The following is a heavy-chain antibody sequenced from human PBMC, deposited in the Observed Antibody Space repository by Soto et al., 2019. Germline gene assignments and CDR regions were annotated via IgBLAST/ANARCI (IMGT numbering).Heavy chain of an antibody. CDR1: GYTLTELS. CDR3: ATMRGIAVAGEQNLYFDY. V-gene: IGHV1-24*01. CDR2: FDPEDGET. J-gene: IGHJ4*02. Sequence: ASVKVSCKVSGYTLTELSMHWVRQAPGKGLEWMGGFDPEDGETIYAQKFQGRVTMTEDTSTDTAYMELSSLISEDTAVYYCATMRGIAVAGEQNLYFDYWGQGTLVTVSS. D-gene: IGHD6-19*01.